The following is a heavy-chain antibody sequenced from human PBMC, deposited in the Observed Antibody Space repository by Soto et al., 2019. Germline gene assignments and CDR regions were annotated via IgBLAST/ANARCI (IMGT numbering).Heavy chain of an antibody. D-gene: IGHD5-12*01. J-gene: IGHJ3*01. Sequence: PGGSLRLTGAASGFIFTNYSINWVRQAPGKGLEWVSVIGGRGNSAYYADSVQGRFTISRDNSKNTLSLQMSSLTADETAIYYCVRQGRGSFDFLGRGTMVT. CDR3: VRQGRGSFDF. V-gene: IGHV3-23*01. CDR2: IGGRGNSA. CDR1: GFIFTNYS.